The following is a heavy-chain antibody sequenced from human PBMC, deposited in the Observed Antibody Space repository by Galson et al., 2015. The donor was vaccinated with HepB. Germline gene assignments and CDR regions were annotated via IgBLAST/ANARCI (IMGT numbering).Heavy chain of an antibody. CDR3: TRLKEMPTVENAFDI. J-gene: IGHJ3*02. D-gene: IGHD5-24*01. Sequence: SLRLSCAASGFIFSDSGIHWVRQASGKGLGWVGRIRSKANSYATASAASVKGRFTISRDDSENRAYLQMNSLKTEDTAVYYCTRLKEMPTVENAFDIWGQGTMVTVSS. CDR1: GFIFSDSG. CDR2: IRSKANSYAT. V-gene: IGHV3-73*01.